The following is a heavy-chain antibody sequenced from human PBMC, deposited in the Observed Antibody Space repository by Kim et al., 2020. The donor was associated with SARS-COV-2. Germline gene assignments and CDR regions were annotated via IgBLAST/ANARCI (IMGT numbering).Heavy chain of an antibody. CDR1: GYTFTGYY. CDR2: INPNSGGT. Sequence: ASVKVSCKASGYTFTGYYMHWVPQAPGQGLEWMGRINPNSGGTNYAQKFQGRVTMTRDTSISTAYMELSRLSSDDTAVYYCARTTRYDILTGAFDYWGQGTLVTVSS. J-gene: IGHJ4*02. V-gene: IGHV1-2*06. D-gene: IGHD3-9*01. CDR3: ARTTRYDILTGAFDY.